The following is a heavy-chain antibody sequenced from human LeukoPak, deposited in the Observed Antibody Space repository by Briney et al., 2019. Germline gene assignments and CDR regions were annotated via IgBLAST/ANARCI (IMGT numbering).Heavy chain of an antibody. CDR2: IYYSSST. CDR1: SGSISNGGYY. V-gene: IGHV4-31*03. Sequence: SETLSLTCTVSSGSISNGGYYWSWIRQHPGKGLEWIGYIYYSSSTYYTPSLTSRVTISVDTSKNQFSLKLYSVTAADTAVYYCASQIRYYYDSGGYPSFFDYWGQGTLVTVSS. D-gene: IGHD3-22*01. J-gene: IGHJ4*02. CDR3: ASQIRYYYDSGGYPSFFDY.